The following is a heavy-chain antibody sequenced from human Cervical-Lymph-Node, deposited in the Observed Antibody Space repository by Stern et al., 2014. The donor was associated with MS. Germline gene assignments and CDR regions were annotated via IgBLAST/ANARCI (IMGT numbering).Heavy chain of an antibody. D-gene: IGHD1-26*01. J-gene: IGHJ5*02. V-gene: IGHV4-61*02. CDR3: ATTRWDLFTWNWFDP. CDR1: GGSISSSGYY. CDR2: IHDSGST. Sequence: VQLVESGPGLVKPSQTLSLTCTVSGGSISSSGYYWSWIRQPADKGLEWIGRIHDSGSTYYNPSLKSRVTISMDTAKNQFSLKLTSVTAAYTAVYYCATTRWDLFTWNWFDPWGQGTLVTVSS.